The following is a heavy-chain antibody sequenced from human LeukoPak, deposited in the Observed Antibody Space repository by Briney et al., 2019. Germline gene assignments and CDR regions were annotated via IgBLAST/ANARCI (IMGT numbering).Heavy chain of an antibody. V-gene: IGHV3-48*01. J-gene: IGHJ4*02. CDR3: ASGYDFSSGSKRGFDY. CDR1: GFTFSNYG. D-gene: IGHD3-3*01. CDR2: ISSGGSDI. Sequence: GGSLRLSCAASGFTFSNYGMNWVRQAPGKGLESVSYISSGGSDIYYADSVKGRFTISRDSAKRSVFLQMNSLTAEDSALYYCASGYDFSSGSKRGFDYWGQGTLVTVSS.